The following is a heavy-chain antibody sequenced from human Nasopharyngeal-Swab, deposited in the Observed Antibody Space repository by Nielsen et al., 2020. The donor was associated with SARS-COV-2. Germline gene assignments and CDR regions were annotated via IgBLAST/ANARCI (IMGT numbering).Heavy chain of an antibody. D-gene: IGHD2-21*01. J-gene: IGHJ6*02. V-gene: IGHV4-34*01. CDR2: LTHDGST. CDR3: ARGGLSYYYYPLDV. Sequence: SETLSPTCGVYGGSVSGSSWSWIRQPPGRGLEWIGDLTHDGSTTYNASFRGRSAITSDRPSNQVSLRVNSMTAADSALYFCARGGLSYYYYPLDVWGQGTTVTVSS. CDR1: GGSVSGSS.